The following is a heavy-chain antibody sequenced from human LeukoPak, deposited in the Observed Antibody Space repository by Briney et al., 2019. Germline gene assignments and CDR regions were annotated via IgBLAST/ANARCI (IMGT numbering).Heavy chain of an antibody. CDR1: GFTVGSNY. CDR3: AGNNYASGTFLVY. CDR2: IYSGGST. J-gene: IGHJ4*02. V-gene: IGHV3-66*02. Sequence: TGGSLRLSCAASGFTVGSNYMNWVRQAPGKGFEWVASIYSGGSTDYADSVKGRFTISGDSTKNTVYLQMNSLRSDDTAVYYCAGNNYASGTFLVYWGQGTLVTVSS. D-gene: IGHD3-10*01.